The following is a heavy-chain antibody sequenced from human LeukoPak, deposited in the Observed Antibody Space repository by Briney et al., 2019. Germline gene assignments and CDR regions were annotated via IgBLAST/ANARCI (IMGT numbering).Heavy chain of an antibody. CDR3: ARDEMEHFGSYYAF. CDR2: INTGNGNT. J-gene: IGHJ4*02. D-gene: IGHD3-3*02. CDR1: DYPFTSYG. Sequence: ASVKVSCKASDYPFTSYGITWVRQAPGQGLEWMGWINTGNGNTDYAQKLQGRVTMTTDTSTSTAYMELRSLRSDDTAVYYCARDEMEHFGSYYAFWGQGKLVSVSS. V-gene: IGHV1-18*04.